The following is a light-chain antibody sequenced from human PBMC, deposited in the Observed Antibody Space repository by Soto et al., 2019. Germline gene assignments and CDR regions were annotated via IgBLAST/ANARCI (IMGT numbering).Light chain of an antibody. CDR3: QQRSNSPRT. V-gene: IGKV3-11*01. CDR2: DAS. CDR1: QSVGSY. Sequence: EIVLTQSPATLSLSPGEGATLSCRASQSVGSYLAWFQQKPGQAPRLLIYDASNRATGIPARFSGSGSGTDFTLTISSLEPEDFAVYYWQQRSNSPRTFGQGTKVEIK. J-gene: IGKJ1*01.